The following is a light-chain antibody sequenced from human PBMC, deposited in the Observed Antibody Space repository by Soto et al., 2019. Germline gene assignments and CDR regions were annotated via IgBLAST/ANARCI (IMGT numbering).Light chain of an antibody. CDR2: GAS. J-gene: IGKJ3*01. V-gene: IGKV3-20*01. CDR3: QQYGSSHFT. CDR1: QSVSSSY. Sequence: EIVLTQSPGTLSLSPGERATLSCRASQSVSSSYLAWYQQKPGQAPRPLIYGASSRATGIPDRFSGSGSGTDFTLTISRLEPEDFAVYYCQQYGSSHFTFGPGTKVDIK.